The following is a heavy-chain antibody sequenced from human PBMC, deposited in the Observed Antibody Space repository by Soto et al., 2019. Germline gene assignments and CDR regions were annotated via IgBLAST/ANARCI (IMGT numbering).Heavy chain of an antibody. CDR2: ISYDGSNK. V-gene: IGHV3-30-3*01. J-gene: IGHJ5*02. CDR3: ARGGPYYENWLDP. D-gene: IGHD3-3*01. CDR1: GFTFSSYA. Sequence: PGGSLRLSCAASGFTFSSYAMHWVRQAPGKGLEWVAVISYDGSNKYYADSVKGRFTISRDNSKNTLYLQMNSLRAEDTALYYCARGGPYYENWLDPWGQGTLVTVSS.